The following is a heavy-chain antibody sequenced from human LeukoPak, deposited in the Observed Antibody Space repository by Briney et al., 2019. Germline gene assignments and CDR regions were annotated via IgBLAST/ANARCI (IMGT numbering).Heavy chain of an antibody. CDR1: GFTFSSYS. Sequence: PGGSLRLSCAASGFTFSSYSMNWVRQAPGKGLEWVSSISSSSSYIYYADSVKGRFTISRDNAKNSLYLQMNSLRAEDTAVYYCARVDTAMVTTITTEPPIDYWGQGTLVTVSS. CDR3: ARVDTAMVTTITTEPPIDY. D-gene: IGHD5-18*01. CDR2: ISSSSSYI. V-gene: IGHV3-21*01. J-gene: IGHJ4*02.